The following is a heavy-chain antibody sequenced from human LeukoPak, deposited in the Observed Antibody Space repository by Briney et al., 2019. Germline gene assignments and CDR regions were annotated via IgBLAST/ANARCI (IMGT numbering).Heavy chain of an antibody. J-gene: IGHJ4*02. D-gene: IGHD6-13*01. Sequence: GGSLRLSCAASGFTVSRNYMSWVRLAPGKGLEWVSVIYSGGRTYYADSVKGRFTISRDNSKNTLYLQMNSLRAGDTAVYYCARAGPSSSWHQFDYWGQGTLVTVSS. CDR2: IYSGGRT. CDR1: GFTVSRNY. CDR3: ARAGPSSSWHQFDY. V-gene: IGHV3-66*01.